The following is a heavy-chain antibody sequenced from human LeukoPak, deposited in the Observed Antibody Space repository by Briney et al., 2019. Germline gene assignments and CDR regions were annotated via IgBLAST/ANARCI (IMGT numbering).Heavy chain of an antibody. Sequence: ASVKVSCKASGYTFTSYDINWVRQATGQGLEWMGWMNPNSGNTGYAQKFQGRVTMTEDTSTDTAYMELSSLRSEDTAVYYCAVLLWFGELLYWGQGTLVTVSS. CDR1: GYTFTSYD. D-gene: IGHD3-10*01. CDR2: MNPNSGNT. V-gene: IGHV1-8*01. CDR3: AVLLWFGELLY. J-gene: IGHJ4*02.